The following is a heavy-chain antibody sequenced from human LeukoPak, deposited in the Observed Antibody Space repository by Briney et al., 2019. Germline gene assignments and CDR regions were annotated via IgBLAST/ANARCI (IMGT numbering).Heavy chain of an antibody. CDR1: GGSISSYY. CDR2: IYYSGST. CDR3: AREKPGIAAAGHFDY. J-gene: IGHJ4*02. D-gene: IGHD6-13*01. V-gene: IGHV4-59*06. Sequence: SETLSLTCTVPGGSISSYYWTWIRQPPGKGLEWIGSIYYSGSTSYNPSLKSRVTISVDTSKNQFSLKLSSVTAADTAVYYCAREKPGIAAAGHFDYWGQGTLVTVSS.